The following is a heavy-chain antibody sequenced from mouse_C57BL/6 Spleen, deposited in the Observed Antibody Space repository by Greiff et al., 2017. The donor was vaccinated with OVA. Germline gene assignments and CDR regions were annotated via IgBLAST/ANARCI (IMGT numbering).Heavy chain of an antibody. CDR3: AREDTTAFDY. CDR2: ISDGGSYT. Sequence: EVNVVESGGGLVKPGGSLKLSCAASGFTFSSYAMSWVRQTPEKRLEWVATISDGGSYTYYPDNVKGRFTISRDNAKNNLYLQMSHLKSEDTAMYYCAREDTTAFDYWGQGTTLTVSS. D-gene: IGHD1-2*01. CDR1: GFTFSSYA. V-gene: IGHV5-4*01. J-gene: IGHJ2*01.